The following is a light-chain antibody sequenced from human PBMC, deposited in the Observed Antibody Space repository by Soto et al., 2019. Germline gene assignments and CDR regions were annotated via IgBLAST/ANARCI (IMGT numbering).Light chain of an antibody. V-gene: IGKV1-16*01. Sequence: DIQMTQSPSSLSPSVGDSVTITCRASQDITNYLAWFQQQPGKAPNSLIYAASTLQSGVPSTFSGRGSGTEFILTISSLQPEDFATYYCQQDKTYPLTFGGGTKVDIK. CDR3: QQDKTYPLT. CDR1: QDITNY. CDR2: AAS. J-gene: IGKJ4*01.